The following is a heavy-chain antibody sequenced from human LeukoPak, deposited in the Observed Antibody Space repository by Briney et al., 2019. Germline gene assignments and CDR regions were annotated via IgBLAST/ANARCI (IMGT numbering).Heavy chain of an antibody. CDR2: IYPGDSDT. D-gene: IGHD6-19*01. V-gene: IGHV5-51*01. Sequence: GECLKISCKGSGFSFTNYWIGWVRQMPGKGLEWMGIIYPGDSDTRYSPSFQGQVTISVDKYISTAYLQWSSLKASDTAMYYCARSWVAGYGTVLDYWGQGTLVSVS. J-gene: IGHJ4*02. CDR1: GFSFTNYW. CDR3: ARSWVAGYGTVLDY.